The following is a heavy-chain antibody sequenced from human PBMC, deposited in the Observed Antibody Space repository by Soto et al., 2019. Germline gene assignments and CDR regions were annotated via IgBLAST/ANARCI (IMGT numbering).Heavy chain of an antibody. V-gene: IGHV3-30-3*01. Sequence: QVQLVESGGGVVQPGRSLRLSCAASGFTFSSYAMHWVRQAPGKGLEWVAVISYDGSNKYYADSVKGRFTISRDNSKNTLYLQMNSLRAEDTAVYYCAREPCIAVADHLSYFDYWGQGTLVTVSS. CDR2: ISYDGSNK. CDR3: AREPCIAVADHLSYFDY. J-gene: IGHJ4*02. D-gene: IGHD6-19*01. CDR1: GFTFSSYA.